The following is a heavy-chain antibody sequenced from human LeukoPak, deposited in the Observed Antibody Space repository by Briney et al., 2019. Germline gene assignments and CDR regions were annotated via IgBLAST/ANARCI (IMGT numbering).Heavy chain of an antibody. CDR1: EFTFGDFA. V-gene: IGHV3-49*04. CDR2: IRSKDNDGTT. CDR3: TRPPLYGDHPPFDY. D-gene: IGHD4-17*01. J-gene: IGHJ4*02. Sequence: AGRSLRLSCTASEFTFGDFAISWVRQAPGKGLEWLGFIRSKDNDGTTDYAASVKGRFTISRDDSKSIAYLQMNSLKTEDTAVYYCTRPPLYGDHPPFDYWGQGTLVTVSS.